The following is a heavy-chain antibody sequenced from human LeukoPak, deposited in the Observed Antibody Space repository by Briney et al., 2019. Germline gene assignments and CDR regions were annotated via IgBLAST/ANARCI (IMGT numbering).Heavy chain of an antibody. Sequence: SETLSLTCTVSGGSISSYYWSWIRQPPGKGLEWIGYIYYSGSTNYNPSLKSRVTISVDTSKNQFSLKLSPVTAADTAVYYCARDRDYGDYSAFDYWGQGTLVTVSS. CDR2: IYYSGST. D-gene: IGHD4-17*01. CDR3: ARDRDYGDYSAFDY. J-gene: IGHJ4*02. V-gene: IGHV4-59*01. CDR1: GGSISSYY.